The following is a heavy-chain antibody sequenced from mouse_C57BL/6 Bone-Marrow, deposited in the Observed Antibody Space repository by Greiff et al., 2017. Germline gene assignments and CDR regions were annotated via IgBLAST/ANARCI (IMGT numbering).Heavy chain of an antibody. D-gene: IGHD2-10*01. Sequence: EVKLMESGGGLVQSGRSLRLSCATSGFTFSDFYMEWVRQAPGKGLEWIAASRNKANDYTTEYSASVKGRFIVSRDTSPSILYLQMNALRAEDTAIYYCARDSTLLSFDVWGTGTTVTVSS. J-gene: IGHJ1*03. CDR3: ARDSTLLSFDV. CDR1: GFTFSDFY. CDR2: SRNKANDYTT. V-gene: IGHV7-1*01.